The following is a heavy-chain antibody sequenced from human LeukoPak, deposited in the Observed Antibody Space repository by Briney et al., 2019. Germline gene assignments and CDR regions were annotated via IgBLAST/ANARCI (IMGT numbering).Heavy chain of an antibody. D-gene: IGHD3-3*01. CDR1: GGSFSGYY. CDR2: INHSGST. J-gene: IGHJ4*02. Sequence: SETLSLTCAVYGGSFSGYYWSWIRQPPGKGLEWIGEINHSGSTNYNPSLKSRVTISVDTSKNQFSLKLSSVTAADTAVYYCARGRYYDFWSGPDFDYWGQGTLVTVSS. V-gene: IGHV4-34*01. CDR3: ARGRYYDFWSGPDFDY.